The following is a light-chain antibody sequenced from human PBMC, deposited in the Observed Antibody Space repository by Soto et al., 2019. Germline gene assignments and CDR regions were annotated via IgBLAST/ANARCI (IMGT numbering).Light chain of an antibody. CDR3: HQYYSIPRT. Sequence: DIVMTQSPDSLAVSLGERATINCKSSQSVLHSPTNNNYLAWYQKKPGQPPKLLIYWASTRESGVPDRFSGSGSGTDFTLPSNSLQAEDAEVYYCHQYYSIPRTFGQGTKVEIK. J-gene: IGKJ1*01. V-gene: IGKV4-1*01. CDR2: WAS. CDR1: QSVLHSPTNNNY.